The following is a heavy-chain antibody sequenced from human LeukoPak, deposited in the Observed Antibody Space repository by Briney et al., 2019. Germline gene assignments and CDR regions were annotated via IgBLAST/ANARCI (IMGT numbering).Heavy chain of an antibody. V-gene: IGHV1-69*06. J-gene: IGHJ6*03. CDR1: GGTFTFGTAG. CDR2: IIPLFDSP. CDR3: ARAYIVNTNGDNVYYYMDV. Sequence: ASVKVSCKASGGTFTFGTAGVTWVRQASGQRLEWLGGIIPLFDSPHYAPNFQGRLTITADRFSGVAYMDLSSLSSEDTAVYYCARAYIVNTNGDNVYYYMDVWGTGTTVTVSS. D-gene: IGHD5-24*01.